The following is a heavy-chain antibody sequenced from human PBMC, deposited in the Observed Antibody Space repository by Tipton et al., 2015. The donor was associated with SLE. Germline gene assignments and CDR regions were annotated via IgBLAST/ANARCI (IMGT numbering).Heavy chain of an antibody. CDR3: AVTYYDFWSGYPFDY. V-gene: IGHV4-39*01. D-gene: IGHD3-3*01. Sequence: TLSLTCTVSGGSIGSYYWGWIRQPPGKGLEWIGSIYYSGSTYYNPSLKSRVTISVDTSKNQFSLKLSSVTAADTAVYYCAVTYYDFWSGYPFDYWGQGTLVTVSS. CDR1: GGSIGSYY. CDR2: IYYSGST. J-gene: IGHJ4*02.